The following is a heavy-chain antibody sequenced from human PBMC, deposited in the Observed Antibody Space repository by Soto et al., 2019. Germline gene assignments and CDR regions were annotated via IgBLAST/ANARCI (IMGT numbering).Heavy chain of an antibody. D-gene: IGHD3-3*01. Sequence: GGSLRLSCAASGFTVSSNYMSWVRQAPGKGLEWVSVIYSGGSTYYADSVKGRFTISRDNSKNTLYLQMNSLRAEDTAVYYCARDGDYYYCMDVWGQGTTVTVSS. CDR1: GFTVSSNY. J-gene: IGHJ6*02. V-gene: IGHV3-53*01. CDR3: ARDGDYYYCMDV. CDR2: IYSGGST.